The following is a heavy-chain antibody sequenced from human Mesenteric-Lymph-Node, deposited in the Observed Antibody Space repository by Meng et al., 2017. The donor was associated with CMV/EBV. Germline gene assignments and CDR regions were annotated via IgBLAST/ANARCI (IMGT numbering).Heavy chain of an antibody. D-gene: IGHD4-11*01. V-gene: IGHV3-23*01. CDR1: GGSISSSSYY. CDR3: AKDRTTLTYFDY. CDR2: ISGSAGST. J-gene: IGHJ4*02. Sequence: ETLSLTCTVSGGSISSSSYYWGWIRQPPGKGLEWVSAISGSAGSTYYADSVKGRFTISRDNSKNTLYLQMNSLRAEDTAVYYCAKDRTTLTYFDYWGQGTLVTVSS.